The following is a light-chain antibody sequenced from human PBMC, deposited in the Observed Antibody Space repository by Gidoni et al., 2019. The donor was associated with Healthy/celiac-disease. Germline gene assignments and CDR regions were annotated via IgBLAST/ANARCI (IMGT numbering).Light chain of an antibody. CDR1: QGISKY. Sequence: DITMTQSPSSLSASVGDRVTITCRASQGISKYLAWYQQKPGKVPKLLMYSASTLQSGVPSRFSGSGSGTDFTLTISSLQPEDFATYYCQSYNSSPWTSGQGTKLEIK. J-gene: IGKJ1*01. V-gene: IGKV1-27*01. CDR2: SAS. CDR3: QSYNSSPWT.